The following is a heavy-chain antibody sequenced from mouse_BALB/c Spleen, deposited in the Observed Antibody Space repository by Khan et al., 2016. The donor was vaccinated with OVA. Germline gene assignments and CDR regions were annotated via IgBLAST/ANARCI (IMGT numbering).Heavy chain of an antibody. CDR2: ISSSGST. CDR3: ARDDSRYNYAMDY. CDR1: GYSITSDYA. Sequence: EVQLQESGPGLVKPSQSLSLTCTVTGYSITSDYAWYWIRQFPGNKLEWMGYISSSGSTNYNPALKSRISISRDTSKNQFFLQMNSVTTEDTATYYCARDDSRYNYAMDYWGQGTSVTVSS. J-gene: IGHJ4*01. V-gene: IGHV3-2*02. D-gene: IGHD2-13*01.